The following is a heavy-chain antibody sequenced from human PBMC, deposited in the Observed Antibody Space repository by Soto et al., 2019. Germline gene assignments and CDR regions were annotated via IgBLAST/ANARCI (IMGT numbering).Heavy chain of an antibody. Sequence: GGSLRLSCGASGFTIGDFWMSWVRQAPGKGLEWVANIKQDGSEKYYVGSVKGRFTISRNSAKNSLYLQMDNLRGEDTAVYYCARTVVVVVPDNFDHWGQGTLVTVYS. CDR1: GFTIGDFW. V-gene: IGHV3-7*01. D-gene: IGHD3-22*01. CDR3: ARTVVVVVPDNFDH. CDR2: IKQDGSEK. J-gene: IGHJ5*02.